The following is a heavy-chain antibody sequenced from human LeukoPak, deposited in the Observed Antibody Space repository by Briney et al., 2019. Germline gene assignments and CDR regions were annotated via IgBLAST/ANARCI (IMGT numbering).Heavy chain of an antibody. D-gene: IGHD3-10*01. CDR1: GFTFSNYA. CDR2: ISGSGGST. J-gene: IGHJ5*02. V-gene: IGHV3-23*01. Sequence: GGSLRLSCAASGFTFSNYAMNWVRQAPGKGLEWVSGISGSGGSTYYADSVKGRFAISRDNSKKTLYLQMNSLRAEDTAVYYCARSFGERKNWFDPWGQGTLVTVSS. CDR3: ARSFGERKNWFDP.